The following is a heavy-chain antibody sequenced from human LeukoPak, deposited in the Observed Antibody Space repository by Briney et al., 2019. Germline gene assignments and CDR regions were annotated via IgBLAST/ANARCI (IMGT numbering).Heavy chain of an antibody. Sequence: SETLSLTCTVSGCSISSYYWSWIRQPPGKGLEWIGYIYYSGSTNYNPSLKSRVTISVDTSKNQFSLKLSSVTAADTAVYYCARLTPSSWYFDYWGQGTLVTVSS. CDR2: IYYSGST. CDR3: ARLTPSSWYFDY. V-gene: IGHV4-59*01. D-gene: IGHD6-13*01. CDR1: GCSISSYY. J-gene: IGHJ4*02.